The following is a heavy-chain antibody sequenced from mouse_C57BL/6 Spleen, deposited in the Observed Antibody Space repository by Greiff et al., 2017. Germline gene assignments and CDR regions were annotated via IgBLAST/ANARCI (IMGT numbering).Heavy chain of an antibody. CDR2: FYPGSGSI. CDR3: ARHEDPLYGNYEGGFDY. CDR1: GYTFTEYT. V-gene: IGHV1-62-2*01. D-gene: IGHD2-1*01. J-gene: IGHJ2*01. Sequence: QVQLQQSGAELVKPGASVKLSCKASGYTFTEYTIHWVKQRSGQGLEWIGWFYPGSGSIKYNEKFKDKATLTADKSSSTVYMELSRLTSEDSAVYFCARHEDPLYGNYEGGFDYWGQGTTLTVSS.